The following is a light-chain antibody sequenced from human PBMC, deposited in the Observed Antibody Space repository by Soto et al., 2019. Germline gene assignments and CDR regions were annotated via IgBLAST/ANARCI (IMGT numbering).Light chain of an antibody. CDR1: QSISSW. CDR3: QQYNSYPVT. V-gene: IGKV1-5*03. Sequence: DIQMTQSPSTLSASVGDRVTITCRASQSISSWLAWYQQKPGKAPKVLIYKASSLESGVPSRFSGSGSGTEFTLTISSLQPDDFATYYCQQYNSYPVTFDQGTKVEIK. J-gene: IGKJ1*01. CDR2: KAS.